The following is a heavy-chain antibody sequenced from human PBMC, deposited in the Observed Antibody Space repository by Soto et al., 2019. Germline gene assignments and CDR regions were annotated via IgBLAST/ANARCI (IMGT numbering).Heavy chain of an antibody. CDR3: ARSNGDYVDDY. J-gene: IGHJ4*02. CDR1: GGSISSGDYY. V-gene: IGHV4-61*08. Sequence: PSETLSLTCAVSGGSISSGDYYWSWIRHPPGKKLEWIGYIYYSGSTNYNPSLKSRVTISVDTSKNQFSLKLSSVTAADTAVYYCARSNGDYVDDYWGQGTLVTVSS. CDR2: IYYSGST. D-gene: IGHD4-17*01.